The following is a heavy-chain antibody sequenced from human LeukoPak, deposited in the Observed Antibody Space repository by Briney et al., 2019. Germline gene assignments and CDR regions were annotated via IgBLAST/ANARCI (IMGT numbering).Heavy chain of an antibody. CDR2: IIPILGIA. J-gene: IGHJ3*02. CDR3: ARVMDYYDSSGYNDAFDI. Sequence: SVNVSCKASGGTFSSYATSWVRPAPGQGLEWMGRIIPILGIANYAQKFQGRVTITADKSTSTAYMELSSLRSEDTAVYYCARVMDYYDSSGYNDAFDIWGQGTMVTVSS. V-gene: IGHV1-69*04. D-gene: IGHD3-22*01. CDR1: GGTFSSYA.